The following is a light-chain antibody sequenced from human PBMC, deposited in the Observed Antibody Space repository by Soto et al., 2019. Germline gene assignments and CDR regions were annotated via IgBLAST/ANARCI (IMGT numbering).Light chain of an antibody. V-gene: IGLV2-8*01. CDR3: SSYAGSNSWV. Sequence: QSVLTQPLSASGSPGQSVTISCTGTGSDVGGSHYVSWYQQHPGKAPKVVIYEVNKRPSGVPDRFSGSKSGNTASLTVSGLQAEDEAHYYCSSYAGSNSWVFGGGTKLTVL. CDR1: GSDVGGSHY. J-gene: IGLJ3*02. CDR2: EVN.